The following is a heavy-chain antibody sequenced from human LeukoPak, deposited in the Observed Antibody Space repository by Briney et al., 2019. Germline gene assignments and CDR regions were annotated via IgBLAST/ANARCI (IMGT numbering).Heavy chain of an antibody. J-gene: IGHJ4*02. CDR1: GGSISSYY. CDR3: ARGVDSSGWYVRLDY. V-gene: IGHV4-4*07. D-gene: IGHD6-19*01. CDR2: IYNSGST. Sequence: SSETLSLTCTVSGGSISSYYWSWIRQPAGKGLEWIGRIYNSGSTNYNPSLKSRVTMSVDTSKNQFSLKLSSVTAADTAVYYCARGVDSSGWYVRLDYWGQGTLVTVSS.